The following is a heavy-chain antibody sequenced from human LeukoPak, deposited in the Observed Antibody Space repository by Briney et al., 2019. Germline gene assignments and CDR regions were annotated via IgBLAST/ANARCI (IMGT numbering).Heavy chain of an antibody. Sequence: TTSETLSLTCAVYGGSFSGYYWSWIRQPPGKGLEWIGEINHSGSTNYNPSLKSRVTISVDTSKNQFSLKLSSVTAADTAVYYCARLVIMVRGVRRVEWFDPWGQGTLVTVSS. J-gene: IGHJ5*02. CDR1: GGSFSGYY. D-gene: IGHD3-10*01. CDR2: INHSGST. CDR3: ARLVIMVRGVRRVEWFDP. V-gene: IGHV4-34*01.